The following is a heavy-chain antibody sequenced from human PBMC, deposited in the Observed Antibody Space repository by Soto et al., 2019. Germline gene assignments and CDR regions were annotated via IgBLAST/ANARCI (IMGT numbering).Heavy chain of an antibody. CDR1: GFTFNDFS. D-gene: IGHD3-10*02. Sequence: EVQLVESGGGLVKPGESLRLSCAASGFTFNDFSMNWVRQAAGRGPEWVSSIDPTSGYIYYADSVKGRFTISRDNAKNSLYLQMYSLRADDTAVYHCVRDIGLYSRPGNMDVWGRGTAVTVSS. V-gene: IGHV3-21*01. CDR3: VRDIGLYSRPGNMDV. CDR2: IDPTSGYI. J-gene: IGHJ6*03.